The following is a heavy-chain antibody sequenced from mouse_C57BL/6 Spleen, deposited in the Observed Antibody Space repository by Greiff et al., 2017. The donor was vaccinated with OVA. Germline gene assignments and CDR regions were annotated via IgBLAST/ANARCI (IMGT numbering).Heavy chain of an antibody. CDR3: ARRYYYGSDYFDY. CDR1: FFPFLLSP. CDR2: ISGGGGNT. J-gene: IGHJ2*01. D-gene: IGHD1-1*01. V-gene: IGHV5-9*01. Sequence: EVKLMESGGGLVQPGWSLPLSFSSSFFPFLLSPLSWVRQTPETRLSWVATISGGGGNTYYPDSVKGRFTISRDNAKNTLYLQMSSLRSEDTALYYGARRYYYGSDYFDYWGQGTTLTVSS.